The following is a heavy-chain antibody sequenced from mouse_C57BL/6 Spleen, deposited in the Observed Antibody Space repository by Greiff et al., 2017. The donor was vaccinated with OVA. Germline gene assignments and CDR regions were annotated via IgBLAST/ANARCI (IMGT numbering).Heavy chain of an antibody. D-gene: IGHD2-3*01. J-gene: IGHJ2*01. Sequence: QVQLQQSGAELARPGASVKLSCKASGYTFTSYGISWVKQRTGQGLEWIGEIYPRSGNTYYNEKFKGKATLTADKSSSTAYMELRSLTSEDSAVYFCARSDGYPYYFDHWGQGTTLTVSS. CDR3: ARSDGYPYYFDH. CDR1: GYTFTSYG. CDR2: IYPRSGNT. V-gene: IGHV1-81*01.